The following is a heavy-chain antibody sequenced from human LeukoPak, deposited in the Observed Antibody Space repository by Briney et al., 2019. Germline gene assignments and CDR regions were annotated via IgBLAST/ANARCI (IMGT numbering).Heavy chain of an antibody. CDR2: ISSSGSTI. Sequence: GGSLRLSCDASGFSINTYTMYWVRQAPGKGLEWVSYISSSGSTIYYADSVEGRFTISRDNAKNSLYLQMNSLRAEDTAVYYCAREYSSSWYGGDPDDYWGQGTLVTVSS. J-gene: IGHJ4*02. CDR1: GFSINTYT. D-gene: IGHD6-13*01. V-gene: IGHV3-48*04. CDR3: AREYSSSWYGGDPDDY.